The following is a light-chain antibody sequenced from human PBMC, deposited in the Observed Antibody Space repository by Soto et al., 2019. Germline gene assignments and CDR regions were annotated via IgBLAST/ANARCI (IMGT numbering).Light chain of an antibody. J-gene: IGKJ1*01. CDR3: QQYNNSPPRT. CDR2: GAS. V-gene: IGKV3-15*01. Sequence: EIELTQSPATMSVSPGERVTLSCRASQSVSYNLAWYQQRFGQAPRLLIYGASVRATGIPARFSGSGSGTDFTLTISNVQSEDFGIYYCQQYNNSPPRTFGQGTKVDIK. CDR1: QSVSYN.